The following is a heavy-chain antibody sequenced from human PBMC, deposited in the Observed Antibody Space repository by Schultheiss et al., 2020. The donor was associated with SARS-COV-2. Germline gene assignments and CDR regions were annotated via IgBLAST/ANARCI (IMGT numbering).Heavy chain of an antibody. CDR3: ARDVLGYSSTWGWFDP. CDR2: IWYDGSNK. CDR1: GFTFSSYG. D-gene: IGHD6-13*01. Sequence: GGSLRLSCAASGFTFSSYGMHWVRQAPGKGLEWVAVIWYDGSNKYYVDSVKGRFTISRDNSKNTVYLQMNRLRADDTAVYYCARDVLGYSSTWGWFDPWGQGSLVTVSS. V-gene: IGHV3-33*01. J-gene: IGHJ5*02.